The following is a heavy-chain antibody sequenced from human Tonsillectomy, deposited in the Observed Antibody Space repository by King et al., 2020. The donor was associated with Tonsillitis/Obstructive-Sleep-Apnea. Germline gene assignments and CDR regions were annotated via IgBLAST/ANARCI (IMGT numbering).Heavy chain of an antibody. D-gene: IGHD4-17*01. CDR1: GFTFSSYA. J-gene: IGHJ6*02. CDR2: ISSNGGST. CDR3: VKDLTLTTGYGMDV. Sequence: VQLVESGGGLVQPGGSLRLSCSASGFTFSSYAMHWVRKAPGKGLEYVSAISSNGGSTFYADSVKGRFTISRDNSKKTLYLQMSSLRAEDTAVYYCVKDLTLTTGYGMDVWGQGTTVTVSS. V-gene: IGHV3-64D*06.